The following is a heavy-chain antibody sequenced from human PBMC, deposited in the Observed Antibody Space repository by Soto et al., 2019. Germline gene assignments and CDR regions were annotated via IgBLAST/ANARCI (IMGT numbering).Heavy chain of an antibody. V-gene: IGHV3-21*06. CDR3: ARKSNSDLSGYDYFDY. D-gene: IGHD3-22*01. CDR2: INYNGIYT. J-gene: IGHJ4*02. Sequence: EGQLVESGGGLVEPGGSLRLSWAASGFIFSSSDMTWVRQAPGKGLEYVSAINYNGIYTFYAESAKRRFTTSRDNAKNSLYLQMYSLTAEDTAVYFCARKSNSDLSGYDYFDYWGQGTLVIVSS. CDR1: GFIFSSSD.